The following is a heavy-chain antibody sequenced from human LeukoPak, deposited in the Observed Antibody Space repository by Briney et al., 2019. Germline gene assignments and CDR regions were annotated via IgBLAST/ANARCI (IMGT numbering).Heavy chain of an antibody. CDR2: ISYSGIA. J-gene: IGHJ4*02. CDR1: GGSFSSGGYY. V-gene: IGHV4-31*11. D-gene: IGHD2/OR15-2a*01. CDR3: ARVLYDYYFDY. Sequence: SETLSLTCAVSGGSFSSGGYYWIWIRHHPGKGLEWLACISYSGIAYYNPSLKIPLTISVDTSKNQFSMELSSVTAAGTALYYCARVLYDYYFDYWGQGTLVTVSS.